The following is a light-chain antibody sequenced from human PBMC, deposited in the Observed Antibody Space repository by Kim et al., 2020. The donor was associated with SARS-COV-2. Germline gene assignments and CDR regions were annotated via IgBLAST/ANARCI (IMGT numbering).Light chain of an antibody. CDR1: QSISGE. CDR3: QQYSNRWT. J-gene: IGKJ1*01. Sequence: GDKVTITCRASQSISGEVAWYQQKPGKAPKLLIYDASSLESGVPSRFSGSGSGTDFTLIVSSLQPDDFATYYCQQYSNRWTFGQGTKVDIK. V-gene: IGKV1-5*01. CDR2: DAS.